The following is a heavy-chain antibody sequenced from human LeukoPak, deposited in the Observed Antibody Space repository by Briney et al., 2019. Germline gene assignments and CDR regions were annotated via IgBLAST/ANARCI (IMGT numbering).Heavy chain of an antibody. CDR1: GFTFSTYA. CDR2: ISGSGGTT. Sequence: GGSLRLSCAASGFTFSTYAMSWVRQAPGKGLEWVSDISGSGGTTYYADSVKGRFTISRDNSKNTLYLQMNSLTAEDTAVYYCAKTLWGGFDYWGQGILVTVSS. V-gene: IGHV3-23*01. J-gene: IGHJ4*02. CDR3: AKTLWGGFDY. D-gene: IGHD3-16*01.